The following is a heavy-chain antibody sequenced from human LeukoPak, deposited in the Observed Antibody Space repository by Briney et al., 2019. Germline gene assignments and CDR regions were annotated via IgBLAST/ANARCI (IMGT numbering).Heavy chain of an antibody. Sequence: GGSLRLSCAASGFTFSSYAMSWVRQAPGKGLEWVSAISGSGGSTYYADSVKGRFTISRDNSKNTLYLQMNSLRAEDTAVYYCAKYSGSSSCYGSTTTDYWGQGTLVTVSS. CDR2: ISGSGGST. J-gene: IGHJ4*02. CDR3: AKYSGSSSCYGSTTTDY. D-gene: IGHD6-13*01. CDR1: GFTFSSYA. V-gene: IGHV3-23*01.